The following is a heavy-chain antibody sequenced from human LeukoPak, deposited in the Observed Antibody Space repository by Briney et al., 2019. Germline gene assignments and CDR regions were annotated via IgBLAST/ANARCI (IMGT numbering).Heavy chain of an antibody. CDR3: ARPGGCAFDM. CDR1: GFNFRSYA. J-gene: IGHJ3*02. Sequence: GSLRLSCAASGFNFRSYAFHWVRQAPGKGPEWMAFITYDGTDTYYADSVKGRFTLSRDNSQNTLYLQMNSLRAADTAVYYCARPGGCAFDMWGQGTMVTVSS. V-gene: IGHV3-30*04. D-gene: IGHD3-16*01. CDR2: ITYDGTDT.